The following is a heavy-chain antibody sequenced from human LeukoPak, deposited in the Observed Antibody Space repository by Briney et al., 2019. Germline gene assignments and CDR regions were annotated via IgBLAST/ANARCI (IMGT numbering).Heavy chain of an antibody. CDR2: IHYSGTT. CDR1: GGSISSGDYY. D-gene: IGHD6-13*01. V-gene: IGHV4-30-4*01. CDR3: ARYSASARWFDP. Sequence: SETLSLTCTVSGGSISSGDYYWSWIRQPPGKGLEWIAYIHYSGTTYYNPSLKSRVDISIDTSKNQFSLKLSSVTAADTAVYYCARYSASARWFDPWGQGTLVTVSS. J-gene: IGHJ5*02.